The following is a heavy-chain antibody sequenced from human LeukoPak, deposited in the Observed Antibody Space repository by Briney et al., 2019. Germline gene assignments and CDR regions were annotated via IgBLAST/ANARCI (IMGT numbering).Heavy chain of an antibody. CDR3: ARQGDTAMVPNSFDP. J-gene: IGHJ5*02. D-gene: IGHD5-18*01. V-gene: IGHV4-59*08. Sequence: SETLSLTCTVSGGFTSSYYRRWIRQPPGKGLEWIGYIYYSGSTNYNPSLKSRVTISVDTSKNQFSLKLSSVTAADTAVYYCARQGDTAMVPNSFDPWGQGTLVTVSS. CDR1: GGFTSSYY. CDR2: IYYSGST.